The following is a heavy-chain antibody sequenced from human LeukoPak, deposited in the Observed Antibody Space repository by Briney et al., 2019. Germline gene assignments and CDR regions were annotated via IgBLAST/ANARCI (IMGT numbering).Heavy chain of an antibody. J-gene: IGHJ4*02. CDR1: GFTFSSYG. Sequence: GGSLRLSCAASGFTFSSYGMHWVRQAPGNGLEWVAVISYDGSNKYYADSVKGRFTISRDNSKNTLYLQMNSLRAEDTAVYYCSRGIDYFDYWGQGTLVTVSS. CDR3: SRGIDYFDY. CDR2: ISYDGSNK. V-gene: IGHV3-30*03.